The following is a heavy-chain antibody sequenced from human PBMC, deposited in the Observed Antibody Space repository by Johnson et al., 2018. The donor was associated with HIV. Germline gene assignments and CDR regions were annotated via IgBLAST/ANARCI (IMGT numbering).Heavy chain of an antibody. V-gene: IGHV3-23*04. CDR1: GFTFSSYA. CDR2: ISGSGGST. Sequence: VQLVESGGGLVQPGGSLRLSCAVSGFTFSSYAMSWVRQAPGKGLEWVSAISGSGGSTYYADSVKGRFTISRDNSKNTLHLQMNSLRAEDTAVYYCATSHGSHGAFDIWGQGTMVTVSS. D-gene: IGHD1-26*01. CDR3: ATSHGSHGAFDI. J-gene: IGHJ3*02.